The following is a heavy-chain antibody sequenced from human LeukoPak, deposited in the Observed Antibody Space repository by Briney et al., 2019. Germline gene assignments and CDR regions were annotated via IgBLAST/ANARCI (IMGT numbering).Heavy chain of an antibody. CDR3: ARAYSSGWSLHY. CDR2: ISPSGSRT. D-gene: IGHD6-19*01. Sequence: GGSLRLSCAASGFTFSSYGMSWVRQAPGKGLEWVSGISPSGSRTFYTDSMRGRFTISRDNAKNSLYLQMNSLRAEDTALYYCARAYSSGWSLHYWGQGTLVTVSS. J-gene: IGHJ4*02. CDR1: GFTFSSYG. V-gene: IGHV3-20*04.